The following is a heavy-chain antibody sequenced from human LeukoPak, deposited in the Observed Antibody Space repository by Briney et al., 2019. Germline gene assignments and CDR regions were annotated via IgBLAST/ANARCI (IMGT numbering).Heavy chain of an antibody. Sequence: SETLSLTCAVSGGSISSGGYSWSWIRQPPRKGLEWIGYIYHSGSTYYNPSLKSRVTISVDRSKNQFSLKLSSVTAADTAVYYCARYCSSTSCYQLGFDPWGQGTLVTVSS. CDR2: IYHSGST. CDR1: GGSISSGGYS. J-gene: IGHJ5*02. CDR3: ARYCSSTSCYQLGFDP. V-gene: IGHV4-30-2*01. D-gene: IGHD2-2*01.